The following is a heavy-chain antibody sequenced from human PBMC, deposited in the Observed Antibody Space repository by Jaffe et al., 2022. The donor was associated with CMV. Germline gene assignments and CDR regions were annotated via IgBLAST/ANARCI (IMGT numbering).Heavy chain of an antibody. V-gene: IGHV3-21*01. J-gene: IGHJ4*02. CDR3: ATPGGFGPGRLYYFDY. CDR2: ISSSSSYI. D-gene: IGHD3-10*01. CDR1: GFTFSSYS. Sequence: EVQLVESGGGLVKPGGSLRLSCAASGFTFSSYSMNWVRQAPGKGLEWVSSISSSSSYIYYADSVKGRFTISRDNAKNSLYLQMNSLRAEDTAVYYCATPGGFGPGRLYYFDYWGQGTLVTVSS.